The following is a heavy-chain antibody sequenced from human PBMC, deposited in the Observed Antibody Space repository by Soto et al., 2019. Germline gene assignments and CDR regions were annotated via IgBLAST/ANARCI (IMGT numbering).Heavy chain of an antibody. CDR2: INPDSGGT. D-gene: IGHD3-3*01. J-gene: IGHJ4*02. CDR3: ARVFDFWSGLPSDD. CDR1: GYTFTAYY. V-gene: IGHV1-2*02. Sequence: QVQLVQSGAEVKKPGASVKVSCKASGYTFTAYYRYWVRQAPGQGLEWMGWINPDSGGTEYAQKCQSRVAGTRDTCISTGYMEVSSVRADDTAVYYCARVFDFWSGLPSDDWGQGALVSVSS.